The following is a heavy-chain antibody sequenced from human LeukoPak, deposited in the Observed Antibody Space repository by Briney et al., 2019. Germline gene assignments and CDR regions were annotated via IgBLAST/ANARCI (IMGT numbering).Heavy chain of an antibody. CDR3: ASSHIAVAGTFDY. J-gene: IGHJ4*02. CDR2: ISGSGGST. V-gene: IGHV3-23*01. CDR1: GFTFSSYA. D-gene: IGHD6-19*01. Sequence: GGSLRLSCAASGFTFSSYAMSWVRQAPGKGLEWVSAISGSGGSTYYADSVKGRFTISRDNSKNTLYLQMDSLRAEDTAVYYCASSHIAVAGTFDYWGQGTLVTVSS.